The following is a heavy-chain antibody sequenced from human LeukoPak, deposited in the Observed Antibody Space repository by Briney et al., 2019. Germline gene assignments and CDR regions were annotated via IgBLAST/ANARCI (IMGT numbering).Heavy chain of an antibody. CDR2: INTDGSST. CDR3: ARETPASLTDY. D-gene: IGHD2-2*01. J-gene: IGHJ4*02. CDR1: GFTFSTYS. Sequence: PGGSLRLSCAASGFTFSTYSMNWLRLAPGKGLVWVSRINTDGSSTSYADSVKGRFTISRDNAKNTLYLQMNSLRAEDTAVYYCARETPASLTDYWGQGTLVTVSS. V-gene: IGHV3-74*01.